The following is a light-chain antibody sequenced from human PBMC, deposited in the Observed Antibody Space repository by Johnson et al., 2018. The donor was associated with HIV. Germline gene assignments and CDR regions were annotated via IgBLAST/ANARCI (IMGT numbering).Light chain of an antibody. CDR3: GTWDTSLSVYV. CDR1: SSNIGNNF. Sequence: QSVLTQPPSVSAAPGQKVTISCSGSSSNIGNNFISWYQQLPGSAPKLLIYDNNKRLSGIPDRFSGSKSGTSATLGITGLQTGDEADFYCGTWDTSLSVYVFGTGTKVTVL. J-gene: IGLJ1*01. CDR2: DNN. V-gene: IGLV1-51*01.